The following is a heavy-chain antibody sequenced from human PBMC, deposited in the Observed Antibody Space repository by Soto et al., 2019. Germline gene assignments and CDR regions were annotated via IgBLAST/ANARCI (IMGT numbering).Heavy chain of an antibody. J-gene: IGHJ4*02. Sequence: QVQLVQSGAEVVKPGASVKVSCKAYGYTFTDYDINWVRQAAGRGLEWMGWMNPNTGNTAYAQKFQGRLTLSRDTSMGTAYMDLSSLTSDDTAVYYWARGFSSYSDFLAQGTLVTVSS. D-gene: IGHD6-13*01. CDR1: GYTFTDYD. V-gene: IGHV1-8*01. CDR2: MNPNTGNT. CDR3: ARGFSSYSDF.